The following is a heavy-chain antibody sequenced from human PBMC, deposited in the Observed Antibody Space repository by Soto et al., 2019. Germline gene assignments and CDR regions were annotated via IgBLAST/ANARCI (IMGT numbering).Heavy chain of an antibody. CDR3: ARAPVHHPVQLERLNWFDP. V-gene: IGHV1-8*01. CDR1: GYTFTSYD. Sequence: GASVKVSCKASGYTFTSYDINWVRQATGQGLEWMGWMNPNSGNTGYAQKFQGRVTMTRNTSISTAYMELSSLRSEDTAVYYCARAPVHHPVQLERLNWFDPWGQGTLVTVPS. D-gene: IGHD1-1*01. J-gene: IGHJ5*02. CDR2: MNPNSGNT.